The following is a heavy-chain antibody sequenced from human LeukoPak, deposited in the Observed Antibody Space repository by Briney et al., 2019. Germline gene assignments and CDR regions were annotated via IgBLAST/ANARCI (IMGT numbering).Heavy chain of an antibody. CDR2: IYYSGST. D-gene: IGHD2-2*01. J-gene: IGHJ4*02. Sequence: SETLSLTCTVSGGSTSSYYWSWIRQPPGKGLEWIGYIYYSGSTKYNPSLKSRVTISVDTSKSQFSLKLTSVTAADTAVYYCARLGIGVVPSAMLGDYYFDYWGQGTLVTVSS. CDR3: ARLGIGVVPSAMLGDYYFDY. CDR1: GGSTSSYY. V-gene: IGHV4-59*08.